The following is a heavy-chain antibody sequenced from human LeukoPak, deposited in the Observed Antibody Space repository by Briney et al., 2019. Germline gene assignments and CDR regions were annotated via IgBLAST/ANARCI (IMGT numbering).Heavy chain of an antibody. Sequence: GGSLRLSCAASGFTFSSYGMHWVRQAPGKGLEWVAVIWSDGSNKFYADSVKGRFTISRDNAKNTVYLQMNSLRAEDTAVYFCVRRRDGNNKGFDYWGRGTLVTVSS. CDR3: VRRRDGNNKGFDY. V-gene: IGHV3-33*03. J-gene: IGHJ4*02. D-gene: IGHD5-24*01. CDR2: IWSDGSNK. CDR1: GFTFSSYG.